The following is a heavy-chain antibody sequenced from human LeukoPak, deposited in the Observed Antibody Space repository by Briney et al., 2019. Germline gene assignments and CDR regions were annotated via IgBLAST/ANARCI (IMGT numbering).Heavy chain of an antibody. CDR2: INPNNSGT. CDR1: GYTFTGYY. Sequence: GASVKVSCKASGYTFTGYYMHWVRQAPGQGLEWMGWINPNNSGTNYAQKFQGRVTMTRDTSINTAYMELSRLSSDDTAVYYCARSSGTYPDFDSWGQGTLVTVSS. CDR3: ARSSGTYPDFDS. V-gene: IGHV1-2*02. D-gene: IGHD1-1*01. J-gene: IGHJ4*02.